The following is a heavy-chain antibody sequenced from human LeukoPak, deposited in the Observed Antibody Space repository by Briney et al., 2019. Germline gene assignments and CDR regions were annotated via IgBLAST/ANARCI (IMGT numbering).Heavy chain of an antibody. CDR1: GFTFSSYS. V-gene: IGHV3-21*01. CDR2: ISSSSTYT. Sequence: PGGSLRLSCVASGFTFSSYSMNWVRQAPGKGLEWVSSISSSSTYTFYADSVKGRFTISRDNAKNSLYLQMNSLRPEGTAVYYCARETYWGQGTQVTVSS. J-gene: IGHJ4*02. CDR3: ARETY.